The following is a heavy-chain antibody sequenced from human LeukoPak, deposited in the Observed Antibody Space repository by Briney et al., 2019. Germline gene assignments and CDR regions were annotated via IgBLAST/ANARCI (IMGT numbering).Heavy chain of an antibody. CDR3: ARDLTVHGYNSRTYYYYGMDV. CDR1: GFTFRSYW. D-gene: IGHD5-24*01. Sequence: GGSLRLSCAASGFTFRSYWMSWVRQAPGKGLEWVANIKQDGSEKYYVDSVKGRFTISRDNAKNSLYLQMNSLRAEDTAVYYCARDLTVHGYNSRTYYYYGMDVWGQGTTVTVSS. J-gene: IGHJ6*02. V-gene: IGHV3-7*01. CDR2: IKQDGSEK.